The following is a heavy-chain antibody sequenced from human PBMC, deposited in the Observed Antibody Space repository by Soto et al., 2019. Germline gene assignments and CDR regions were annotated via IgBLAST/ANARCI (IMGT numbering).Heavy chain of an antibody. V-gene: IGHV3-74*01. D-gene: IGHD4-17*01. CDR1: GFAFSNYW. CDR2: INSDGSST. CDR3: ARFRFAGDSVP. J-gene: IGHJ5*02. Sequence: EVQLVESGGGLVQPGGSLRLSCAASGFAFSNYWMHWVRQAPGKGLVWVSRINSDGSSTSYADSVRGRFTISRDNAENALYLQMKSLRAEDTAVYYCARFRFAGDSVPWGQGTLVTVSS.